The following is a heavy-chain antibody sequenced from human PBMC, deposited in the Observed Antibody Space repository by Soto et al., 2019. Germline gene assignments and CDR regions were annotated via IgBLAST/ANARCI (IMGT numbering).Heavy chain of an antibody. V-gene: IGHV1-3*01. D-gene: IGHD6-13*01. CDR2: INAGNGNT. J-gene: IGHJ6*02. Sequence: ASVKVSCKASGYTFTSYAMHLVRQAPGQRLEWMGWINAGNGNTKYSQKFQGRVTITRDTSASTAYMELSSLRSEDTAVYYCARVAADYYYYGLDVWGQGTTVTVSS. CDR1: GYTFTSYA. CDR3: ARVAADYYYYGLDV.